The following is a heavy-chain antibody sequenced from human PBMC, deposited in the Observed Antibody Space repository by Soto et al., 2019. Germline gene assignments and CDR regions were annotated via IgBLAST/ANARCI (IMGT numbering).Heavy chain of an antibody. CDR2: IYYSGST. D-gene: IGHD6-13*01. CDR1: GGSISSYY. V-gene: IGHV4-59*01. CDR3: ARGLAAAGTVFDY. J-gene: IGHJ4*02. Sequence: PSETLSLTCTVSGGSISSYYWSWIRQPPGKGLEWIGYIYYSGSTNYNPSLKSRVTISVDTSKNQFSLKLSSVTAADTAVYYCARGLAAAGTVFDYWGQGTLVTVSS.